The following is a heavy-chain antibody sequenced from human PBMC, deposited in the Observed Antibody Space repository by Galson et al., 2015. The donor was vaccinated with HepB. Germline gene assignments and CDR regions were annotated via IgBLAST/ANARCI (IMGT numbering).Heavy chain of an antibody. J-gene: IGHJ3*02. D-gene: IGHD6-19*01. CDR3: AKDRGSGWLHDAFDI. CDR1: GFTFSNYW. V-gene: IGHV3-30*18. Sequence: SLRLSCAASGFTFSNYWMSWVRQAPGKGLEWVAVISYDGSNKYYADSVKGRFTISRDNSKNTLYLQMNSLRAEDTAVYYCAKDRGSGWLHDAFDIWGQGTMVTVSS. CDR2: ISYDGSNK.